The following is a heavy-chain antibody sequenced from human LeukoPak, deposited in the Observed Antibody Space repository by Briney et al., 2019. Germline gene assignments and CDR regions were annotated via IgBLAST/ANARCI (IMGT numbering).Heavy chain of an antibody. V-gene: IGHV5-51*01. CDR1: GYIFTNYW. J-gene: IGHJ4*02. CDR2: IYPGDSDT. CDR3: ARLGTYWSNYYFEY. Sequence: GESLKISCDGSGYIFTNYWIGWVRQMPGKGLEWMGIIYPGDSDTRYSPSFQGQVTISADKSINTAYLQWSSLKASDTAMYYCARLGTYWSNYYFEYWGQGTLVTVSS. D-gene: IGHD3-10*01.